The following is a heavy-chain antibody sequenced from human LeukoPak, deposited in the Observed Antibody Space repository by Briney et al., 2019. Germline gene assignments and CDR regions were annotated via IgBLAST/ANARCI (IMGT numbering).Heavy chain of an antibody. J-gene: IGHJ4*02. D-gene: IGHD2-21*01. CDR3: ARADALVGLGY. CDR1: GFTFSSYA. CDR2: ISYDGSNK. V-gene: IGHV3-30*04. Sequence: GGSLRLSCAASGFTFSSYAMHWVRQAPGKGLEWVAVISYDGSNKYYADSVKGRFTISRDNSKNTLYLQMNSLRAEDTAVYYCARADALVGLGYWGQGTLVTVSS.